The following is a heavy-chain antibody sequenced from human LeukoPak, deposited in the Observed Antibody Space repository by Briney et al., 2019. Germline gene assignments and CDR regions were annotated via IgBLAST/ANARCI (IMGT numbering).Heavy chain of an antibody. D-gene: IGHD3-10*01. V-gene: IGHV3-53*04. Sequence: PGGSLRLSCAASGFAVSSNYMNWVRQAPGKGLEWVSVIYTGGRTYYADSVKGRFTISRHDSKNTLYLQMNSLRAEDTAVYYCARAFYQYGSGSFDYYYGMDVWGQGTTVTVSS. CDR2: IYTGGRT. CDR3: ARAFYQYGSGSFDYYYGMDV. J-gene: IGHJ6*02. CDR1: GFAVSSNY.